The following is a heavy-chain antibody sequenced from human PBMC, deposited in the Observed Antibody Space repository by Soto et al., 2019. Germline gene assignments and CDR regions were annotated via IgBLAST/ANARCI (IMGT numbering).Heavy chain of an antibody. J-gene: IGHJ4*02. V-gene: IGHV3-23*01. CDR1: GFTFTTYA. Sequence: EVQLLESGGGLVQPGGSLRLSCAASGFTFTTYAMSWVSQAPGKGLEWVSSITGSGGGTYYADSVKGRFTISRDNSKNTLYLQMNSLGAEDTALYYCAKGCLTVAGTSCSWGQGAQVTVSS. D-gene: IGHD6-19*01. CDR2: ITGSGGGT. CDR3: AKGCLTVAGTSCS.